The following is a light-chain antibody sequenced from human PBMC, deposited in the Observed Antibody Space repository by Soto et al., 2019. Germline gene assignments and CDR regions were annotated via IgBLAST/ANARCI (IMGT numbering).Light chain of an antibody. V-gene: IGKV3-20*01. J-gene: IGKJ1*01. CDR3: QYYGTSPQT. CDR1: HSVSSSS. CDR2: GAS. Sequence: EPVLTQSQGTPSLFPGERATLSCRASHSVSSSSLVGHQQKPGQAHRRLIYGASSRATGIPDRFSGSGSGTDFTLTISRLESEYFAVYYCQYYGTSPQTFGQGTKVDIK.